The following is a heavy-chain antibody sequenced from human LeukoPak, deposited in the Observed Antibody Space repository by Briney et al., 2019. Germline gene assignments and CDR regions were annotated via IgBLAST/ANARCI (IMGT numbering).Heavy chain of an antibody. D-gene: IGHD5-12*01. Sequence: ASVKVSCKPSGYTFTSYGISWVRQAPGQGLEWMGWISAYNGNTNYAQKLQGRVTMTTDTSTSTAYMELRSLRSDDTAVFYCARGDIVATRGFYYFDYWGQGTLVTVSS. V-gene: IGHV1-18*04. CDR1: GYTFTSYG. CDR2: ISAYNGNT. J-gene: IGHJ4*02. CDR3: ARGDIVATRGFYYFDY.